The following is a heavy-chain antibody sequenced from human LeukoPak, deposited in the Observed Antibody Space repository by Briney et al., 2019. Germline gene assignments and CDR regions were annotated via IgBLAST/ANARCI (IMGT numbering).Heavy chain of an antibody. CDR3: ARDGHYYDLYDAFDI. CDR1: GGSISSGDYY. D-gene: IGHD3-22*01. Sequence: SETLSLTCTVSGGSISSGDYYWSWIRQPPGKGLEWIGYIYYSGSTYYNPSLKSRVTISVDTSKNQFSLKLSSVTAVDTAVYYCARDGHYYDLYDAFDIWGQGTMVTVSS. CDR2: IYYSGST. J-gene: IGHJ3*02. V-gene: IGHV4-30-4*08.